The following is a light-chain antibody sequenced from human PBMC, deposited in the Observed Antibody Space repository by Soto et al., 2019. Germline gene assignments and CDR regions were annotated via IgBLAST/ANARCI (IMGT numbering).Light chain of an antibody. Sequence: QSALTQPASVSGSPGQAITISCTGTSSDVGAYNYVSWYQQPPGEAPKLMIYEVTDRPSGVSNRFSGSKSVNTASLTISGLQAEDEADYYCSSYTSSDTLVFGTGTKVTVL. CDR3: SSYTSSDTLV. CDR2: EVT. J-gene: IGLJ1*01. V-gene: IGLV2-14*01. CDR1: SSDVGAYNY.